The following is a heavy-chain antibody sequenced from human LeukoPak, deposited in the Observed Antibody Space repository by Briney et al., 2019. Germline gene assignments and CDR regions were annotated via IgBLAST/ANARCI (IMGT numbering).Heavy chain of an antibody. CDR1: GFTFSSYS. J-gene: IGHJ4*02. V-gene: IGHV3-21*01. Sequence: GGSLRLSCAASGFTFSSYSMNWVRQAPGKGLEWVSSISSSSSYIYYADTVKGRFTISRDNAKNSLYLQMNSLRAEDTAVYYCARAPEVGATDYWGQGTLVTVSS. CDR3: ARAPEVGATDY. D-gene: IGHD1-26*01. CDR2: ISSSSSYI.